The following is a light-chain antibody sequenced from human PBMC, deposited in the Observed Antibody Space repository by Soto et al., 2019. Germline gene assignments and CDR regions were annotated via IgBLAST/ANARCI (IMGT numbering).Light chain of an antibody. J-gene: IGLJ3*02. V-gene: IGLV1-40*01. CDR1: SSNIGAGYD. CDR3: QSYDSRLSGL. CDR2: SNT. Sequence: QSVLTQPPSVSGAPGRRVTISCSGSSSNIGAGYDVHWYQQLPGTAPKLLIYSNTNRPSGVPDRFSGSKSGTSASLAITGLQAEDEADYYCQSYDSRLSGLFGGGTKLTVL.